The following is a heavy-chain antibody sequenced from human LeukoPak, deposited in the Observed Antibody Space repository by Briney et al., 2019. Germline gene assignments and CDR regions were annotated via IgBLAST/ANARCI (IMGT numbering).Heavy chain of an antibody. D-gene: IGHD3-22*01. J-gene: IGHJ5*02. CDR3: AREGILSDYYDSSGYDNWFDP. Sequence: SETLSLTCTVSGGSISSYYWSWIRQPAGKGLEWIGRIYTSGSTNYNPSLKSRVTMSVDTSKNQFSLKLSSVTAADTAVYYCAREGILSDYYDSSGYDNWFDPWGQGTLVTVSS. CDR2: IYTSGST. V-gene: IGHV4-4*07. CDR1: GGSISSYY.